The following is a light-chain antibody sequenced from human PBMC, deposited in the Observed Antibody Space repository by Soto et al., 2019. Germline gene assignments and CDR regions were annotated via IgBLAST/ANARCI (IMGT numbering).Light chain of an antibody. J-gene: IGKJ3*01. V-gene: IGKV1-33*01. CDR1: QDISNY. CDR3: QPYDNLPPT. CDR2: DAS. Sequence: DIQMTQSPSSLSASVGDRVTTTCQASQDISNYLNWYQQNPGKAPKLLIYDASNLETGVPSRFSGSGSGAQFTFTITSLQPEDIETYYCQPYDNLPPTLGPGTKVDIK.